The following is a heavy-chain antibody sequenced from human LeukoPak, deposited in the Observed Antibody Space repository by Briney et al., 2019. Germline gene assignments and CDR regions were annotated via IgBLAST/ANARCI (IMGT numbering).Heavy chain of an antibody. CDR3: VSSRRYYGTFDY. V-gene: IGHV3-9*01. Sequence: PGRSLRLSCAASGLTFDEYAMHWVRQAPGKGLEWVSGISWNDGTIGYADSVKGRFTIPRDNAKNSLFVQMNSLRAEDTAFYYCVSSRRYYGTFDYWGQGTLVTVSS. CDR2: ISWNDGTI. CDR1: GLTFDEYA. D-gene: IGHD1-26*01. J-gene: IGHJ4*02.